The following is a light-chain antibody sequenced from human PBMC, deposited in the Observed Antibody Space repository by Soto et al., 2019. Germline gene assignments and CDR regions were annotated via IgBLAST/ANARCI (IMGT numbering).Light chain of an antibody. Sequence: EIVITQSPATPSLSPGERATLSCRASQRITTVAWYQQKPGQAPRLLIYGLSIRAPGVPARFSVSGSGTEFTLTISSLQSEDFAVYFCQQYYDWPTFGQGTKVDNK. CDR3: QQYYDWPT. CDR1: QRITT. V-gene: IGKV3-15*01. J-gene: IGKJ1*01. CDR2: GLS.